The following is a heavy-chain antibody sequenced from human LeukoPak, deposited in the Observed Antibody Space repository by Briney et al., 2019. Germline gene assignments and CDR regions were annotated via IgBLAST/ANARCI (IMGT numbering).Heavy chain of an antibody. J-gene: IGHJ6*02. CDR2: IWYDGSNK. D-gene: IGHD1-7*01. CDR1: GFTFSSYG. Sequence: GRSLRLSCAASGFTFSSYGMHWVRQAPGKGLEWVAVIWYDGSNKYYADSVKGRFTISRDNSKNTLYLQMNSLRAEDTAVYYCARDKITGTTGDYYYGMDVWGQGTTVTVSS. V-gene: IGHV3-33*01. CDR3: ARDKITGTTGDYYYGMDV.